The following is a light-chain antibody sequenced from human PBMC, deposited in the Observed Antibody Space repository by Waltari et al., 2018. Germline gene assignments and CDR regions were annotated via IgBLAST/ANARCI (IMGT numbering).Light chain of an antibody. CDR2: GAS. CDR1: QSVSSSY. V-gene: IGKV3-20*01. CDR3: QQYGSSVT. J-gene: IGKJ2*01. Sequence: EIVLTQSPGTLSLSPGERATLPCRASQSVSSSYLAWYQQKLGQAPRLLIYGASSRATGIPDRFSGSGSGTDFTLTISRLEPEDFAVYYCQQYGSSVTFGQGTKLEIK.